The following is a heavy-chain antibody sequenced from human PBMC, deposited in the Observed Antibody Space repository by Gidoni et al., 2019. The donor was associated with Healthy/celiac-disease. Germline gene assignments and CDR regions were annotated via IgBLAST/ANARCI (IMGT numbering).Heavy chain of an antibody. Sequence: EVQLVESGGGLVQPGRSLRLSCAASGFTFDDYAMHWVRQAPGKGLEWVSGISWNSGSIGYADSVKGRFTISRDNAKNSLYLQMNSLRAEDTALYYCAKGSSGLPIAVAVDYWGQGTLVTVSS. J-gene: IGHJ4*02. V-gene: IGHV3-9*01. CDR1: GFTFDDYA. D-gene: IGHD6-19*01. CDR3: AKGSSGLPIAVAVDY. CDR2: ISWNSGSI.